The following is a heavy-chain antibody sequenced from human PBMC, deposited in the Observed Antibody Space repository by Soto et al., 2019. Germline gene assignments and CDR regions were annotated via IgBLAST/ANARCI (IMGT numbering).Heavy chain of an antibody. Sequence: SGPTLGNPTQTLTMTCSFSGFSLSTTGVAVGWIRQPPGKALECLVLIYWDDDKRYSPSLKSRLTITRDTSKNQVVLTMTDMDPVDTATYYCAHRVDYRGSWNTGYIDYWGQGTLVTVSS. D-gene: IGHD2-15*01. J-gene: IGHJ4*02. CDR3: AHRVDYRGSWNTGYIDY. CDR1: GFSLSTTGVA. CDR2: IYWDDDK. V-gene: IGHV2-5*02.